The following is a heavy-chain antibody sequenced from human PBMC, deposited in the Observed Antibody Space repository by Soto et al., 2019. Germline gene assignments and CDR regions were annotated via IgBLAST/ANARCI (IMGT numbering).Heavy chain of an antibody. D-gene: IGHD2-2*01. V-gene: IGHV1-18*01. CDR1: GYTFSNYC. CDR3: ARVVPGAEAWFGP. J-gene: IGHJ5*02. Sequence: ASVKVSCKTSGYTFSNYCITWVRQAPGQPLEWLGWISLYSDGTNYAQKFQGRVSMTTDTSTTTAYMELRSLRSNDTAVYYCARVVPGAEAWFGPWGQGTLVTVSS. CDR2: ISLYSDGT.